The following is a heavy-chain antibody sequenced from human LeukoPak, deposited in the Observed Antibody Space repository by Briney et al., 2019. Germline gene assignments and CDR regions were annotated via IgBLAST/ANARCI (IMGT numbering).Heavy chain of an antibody. CDR3: ARNSVPTRIVGATRYFDY. J-gene: IGHJ4*02. CDR2: INHSGST. D-gene: IGHD1-26*01. V-gene: IGHV4-34*01. CDR1: GGSFSGYY. Sequence: KPSETLSLTCAVYGGSFSGYYWSWIRQPPGKGLEWIGEINHSGSTNYNPSLKSRVTISVDTSKNQFSLKLSSVTAADTAVYYCARNSVPTRIVGATRYFDYWGQGTLVTVSS.